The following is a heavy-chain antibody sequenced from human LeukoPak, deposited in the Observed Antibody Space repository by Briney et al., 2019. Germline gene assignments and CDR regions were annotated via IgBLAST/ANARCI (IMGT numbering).Heavy chain of an antibody. J-gene: IGHJ4*02. Sequence: GGSLRLSCTASGFTFSGSAMHWVRQASGKGLEGVGRIRSKVNNYATEYAVSVKGRFTISRDDSKNTAYLQMNSLKSEDTAVYYCAREGLETKGLYLDYWGQGTLVTVSS. V-gene: IGHV3-73*01. CDR2: IRSKVNNYAT. CDR1: GFTFSGSA. CDR3: AREGLETKGLYLDY.